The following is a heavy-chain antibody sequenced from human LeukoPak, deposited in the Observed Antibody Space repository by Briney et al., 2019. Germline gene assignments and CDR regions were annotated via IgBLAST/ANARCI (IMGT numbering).Heavy chain of an antibody. CDR2: INPDGTII. D-gene: IGHD5-18*01. CDR3: AKDLSWNTADR. V-gene: IGHV3-74*01. CDR1: EFTYTDYW. J-gene: IGHJ5*02. Sequence: GGSLRLSCVGSEFTYTDYWMHWFRQAPGKGPVWVSRINPDGTIIDYADSVKGRFSISRDNAKNLLYLQMNGLRADDTAVYYCAKDLSWNTADRWGQGILVTVSS.